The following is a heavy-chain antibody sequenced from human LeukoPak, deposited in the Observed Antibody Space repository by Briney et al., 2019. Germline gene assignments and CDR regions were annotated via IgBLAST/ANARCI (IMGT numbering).Heavy chain of an antibody. Sequence: ASVKVSCKASGYTFTSYDINWVRQATGQGLEWMGWMNPNSGNTGYAQKFQGRVTITRNTSISTAYMELSSLRSEDTAVYYCARVVCSSTSCYSRMPDYWGQGTLVTVSS. CDR2: MNPNSGNT. D-gene: IGHD2-2*02. J-gene: IGHJ4*02. CDR1: GYTFTSYD. V-gene: IGHV1-8*03. CDR3: ARVVCSSTSCYSRMPDY.